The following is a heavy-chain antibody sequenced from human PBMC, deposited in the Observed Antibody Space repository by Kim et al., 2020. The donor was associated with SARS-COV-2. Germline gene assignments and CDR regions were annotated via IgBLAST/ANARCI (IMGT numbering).Heavy chain of an antibody. J-gene: IGHJ4*02. D-gene: IGHD6-6*01. V-gene: IGHV1-18*01. CDR3: ARAERVAARPPFAF. Sequence: YARNFQDRLTMTTDTSTNTAYMELRSLTSDDTAVYYCARAERVAARPPFAFWGQGTLVTVSS.